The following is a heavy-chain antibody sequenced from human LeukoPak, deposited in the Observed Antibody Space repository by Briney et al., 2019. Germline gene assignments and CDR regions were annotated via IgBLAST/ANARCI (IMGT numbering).Heavy chain of an antibody. CDR2: ISGSGGST. Sequence: GGSLRLSCAASGFTFSSYAMSWVRQAPGKGLEWVSAISGSGGSTYYADSVRGRFTISRDNSKNTLYLQMNSLRAEDTAVYYCAKDVITMIVVALLAFDIWGQGTMVTVSS. V-gene: IGHV3-23*01. J-gene: IGHJ3*02. CDR1: GFTFSSYA. D-gene: IGHD3-22*01. CDR3: AKDVITMIVVALLAFDI.